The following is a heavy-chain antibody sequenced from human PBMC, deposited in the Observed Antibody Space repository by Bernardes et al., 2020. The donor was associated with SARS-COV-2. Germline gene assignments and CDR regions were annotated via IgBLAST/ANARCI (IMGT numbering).Heavy chain of an antibody. CDR2: ITPSGGVT. Sequence: ASVKVSCKASGYTFTSYHIHWVRQAPGQGLEWMGIITPSGGVTIYAQNFQGRVTMTRDTSTSTVYMELSSLRSEDTAVYYCAREYDRTFWFDPWGQGTLV. D-gene: IGHD1-7*01. CDR1: GYTFTSYH. V-gene: IGHV1-46*01. CDR3: AREYDRTFWFDP. J-gene: IGHJ5*02.